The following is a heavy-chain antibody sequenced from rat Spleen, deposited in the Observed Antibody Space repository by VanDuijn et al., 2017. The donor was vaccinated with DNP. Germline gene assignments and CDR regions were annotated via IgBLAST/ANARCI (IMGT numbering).Heavy chain of an antibody. J-gene: IGHJ3*01. D-gene: IGHD4-1*01. CDR2: ITTGGDIT. CDR1: GFTFNNDW. CDR3: ASGFGWFAY. Sequence: EVQLVESGGDPVQPGRSLTLSCVVSGFTFNNDWMTWVRRVPGKGLEWVASITTGGDITYYPDSVKGRFTVSRDHAKNTLYLRLNSLRSEDTATYYCASGFGWFAYWGQGTLVTVSS. V-gene: IGHV5-31*01.